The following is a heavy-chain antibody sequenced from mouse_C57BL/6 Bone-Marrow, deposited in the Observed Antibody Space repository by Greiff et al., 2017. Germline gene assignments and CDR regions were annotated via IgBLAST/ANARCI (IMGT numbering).Heavy chain of an antibody. Sequence: QVQLQQPGPELVMPGASVTLSCKASGYTFTSYWMNWVKQRPGQGLEWIGEIDPSTSYTNYNQQFKGKATLTVDKSSSPAYMQLSSLMSENSAVYYGAREWDTTVPVYCDVGGTGTTVTVSS. CDR1: GYTFTSYW. D-gene: IGHD1-1*01. CDR2: IDPSTSYT. CDR3: AREWDTTVPVYCDV. V-gene: IGHV1-69*01. J-gene: IGHJ1*03.